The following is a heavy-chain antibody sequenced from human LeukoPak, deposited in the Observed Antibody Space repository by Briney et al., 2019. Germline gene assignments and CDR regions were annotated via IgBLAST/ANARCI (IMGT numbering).Heavy chain of an antibody. V-gene: IGHV1-2*02. CDR1: GYTFTGYY. J-gene: IGHJ6*03. D-gene: IGHD3-10*01. CDR2: INLNSGGT. CDR3: ARGPSITMVRGGQWYYYMDV. Sequence: ASVKVSCKASGYTFTGYYMHWVRQAPGQGLEWMGWINLNSGGTNYAQKFQGRVTMTRDTSTNTVYMELSSLRSEYTAVYYCARGPSITMVRGGQWYYYMDVWGKGTTVTISS.